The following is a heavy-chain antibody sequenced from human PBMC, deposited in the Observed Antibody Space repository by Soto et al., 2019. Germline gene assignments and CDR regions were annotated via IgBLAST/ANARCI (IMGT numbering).Heavy chain of an antibody. CDR2: INRGGSAK. J-gene: IGHJ4*02. D-gene: IGHD2-2*02. CDR1: TFTFSNHW. CDR3: ARIYCSTTSCYIDY. V-gene: IGHV3-7*01. Sequence: PGGSLRLSCAASTFTFSNHWMSWVRQAPGMGLEWVANINRGGSAKYYLDSVKGRFTISRDNAKNSLDLQMNSLRAEDTAVYYCARIYCSTTSCYIDYWGQGTLVTVSS.